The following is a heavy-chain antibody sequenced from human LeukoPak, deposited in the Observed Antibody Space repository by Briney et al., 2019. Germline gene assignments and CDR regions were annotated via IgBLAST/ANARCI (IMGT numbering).Heavy chain of an antibody. V-gene: IGHV3-64*01. D-gene: IGHD6-19*01. CDR1: GFTFSSYA. J-gene: IGHJ4*02. CDR2: ISSNGGNT. CDR3: ARVTYNSGWYDY. Sequence: GGSLRLSCAASGFTFSSYAMHWVRQAPGKGLEYVSGISSNGGNTYYGNSVKGRFTISRDNSKNTLYLQMGSLRAEDMAVYYCARVTYNSGWYDYWGQGTLVTVSS.